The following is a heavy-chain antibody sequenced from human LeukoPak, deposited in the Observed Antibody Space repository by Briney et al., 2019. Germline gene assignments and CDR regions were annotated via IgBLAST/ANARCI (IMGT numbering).Heavy chain of an antibody. Sequence: PSETLSLTCTVSGGSISSSSYYWGWIRQPPGKGLEWIGSIYYSGSTYYNPSLKSRVTISVDTSKNQFSLKLSSVTAADTAVYYCARTNYHYYYMDVWGKGTTVTVSS. CDR3: ARTNYHYYYMDV. J-gene: IGHJ6*03. V-gene: IGHV4-39*01. CDR2: IYYSGST. CDR1: GGSISSSSYY.